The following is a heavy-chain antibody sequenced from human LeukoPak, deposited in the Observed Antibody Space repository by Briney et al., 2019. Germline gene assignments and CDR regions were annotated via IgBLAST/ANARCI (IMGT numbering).Heavy chain of an antibody. CDR1: GDTFTGYY. Sequence: ASVKVSCKASGDTFTGYYMHWVRQAPGQGLEWMGWINPNSGGTNYAQKFQGRVTMTRDTSISTAYMELSRLTSDDTAVFYCARAGLWDHSDSSGYHNAAFDIWGQGTMVTVSS. CDR2: INPNSGGT. V-gene: IGHV1-2*02. CDR3: ARAGLWDHSDSSGYHNAAFDI. D-gene: IGHD3-22*01. J-gene: IGHJ3*02.